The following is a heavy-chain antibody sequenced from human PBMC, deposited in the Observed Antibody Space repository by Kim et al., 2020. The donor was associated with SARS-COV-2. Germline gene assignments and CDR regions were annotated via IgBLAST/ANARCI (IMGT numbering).Heavy chain of an antibody. J-gene: IGHJ5*02. CDR1: GGSISSYY. V-gene: IGHV4-59*01. CDR2: IYYSGST. Sequence: SETLSPTCTVSGGSISSYYWSWIRQPPGKGLEWIGYIYYSGSTNYNPSLKSRVTISVDTSKNQFSLKLSSVTAADTAVYYCARVGYSGSYYDWFDPWGQG. D-gene: IGHD1-26*01. CDR3: ARVGYSGSYYDWFDP.